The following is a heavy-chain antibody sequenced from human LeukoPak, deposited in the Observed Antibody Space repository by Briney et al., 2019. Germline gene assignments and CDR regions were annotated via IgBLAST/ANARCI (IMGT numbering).Heavy chain of an antibody. D-gene: IGHD3-10*01. CDR2: INPSGGST. CDR1: GGTFSSYS. Sequence: ASVKVSCKASGGTFSSYSISWVRQAPGQGLEWMGIINPSGGSTSYAQKFQGRVTMTRDTSTSTVYMELSSLRSEDTAVYYCARGVRYYGSGYYFDYWGQGTLVTVSS. V-gene: IGHV1-46*01. CDR3: ARGVRYYGSGYYFDY. J-gene: IGHJ4*02.